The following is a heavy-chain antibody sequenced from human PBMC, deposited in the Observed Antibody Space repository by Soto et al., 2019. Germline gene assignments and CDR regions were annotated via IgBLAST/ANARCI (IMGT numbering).Heavy chain of an antibody. CDR2: IYYSGGT. D-gene: IGHD6-19*01. CDR1: GAALSSGGYF. CDR3: TREQSDDNYFDP. J-gene: IGHJ5*02. V-gene: IGHV4-61*08. Sequence: LTFTVSGAALSSGGYFYTWVRQPPGKGLEWLGYIYYSGGTNYNPSLKSRVTISLDKSKSQFSLRLISVTAADTAVYYCTREQSDDNYFDPWGQGTLVTVSS.